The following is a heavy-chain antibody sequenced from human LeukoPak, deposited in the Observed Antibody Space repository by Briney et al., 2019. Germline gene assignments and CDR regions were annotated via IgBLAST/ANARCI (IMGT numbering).Heavy chain of an antibody. V-gene: IGHV3-23*01. CDR2: VSGSGRTT. Sequence: GGTLRLSCAASGFTFSNYGVSWVRQAPGKGLEWVSGVSGSGRTTYFADSVKGRFTISRDNSKNTLYLQMNSLRAEDTAVYYCAKDRNQDWLNLYDAFDIWGQGTMVTVSS. D-gene: IGHD3/OR15-3a*01. CDR1: GFTFSNYG. J-gene: IGHJ3*02. CDR3: AKDRNQDWLNLYDAFDI.